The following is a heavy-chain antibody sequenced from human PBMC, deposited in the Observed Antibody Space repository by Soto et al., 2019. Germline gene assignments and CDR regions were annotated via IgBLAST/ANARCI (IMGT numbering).Heavy chain of an antibody. J-gene: IGHJ6*02. CDR3: VRALSSRGSGSPYYYYGMDV. D-gene: IGHD3-10*01. Sequence: PGGSLRLSCAASGFTFSSYSMNWVRQAPGRGLEWVSSISSSSSYIYYADSVKGRFTISRDNAKNSLYLQMNSLRAEDTAVYYCVRALSSRGSGSPYYYYGMDVWGQGTTVTVSS. CDR2: ISSSSSYI. CDR1: GFTFSSYS. V-gene: IGHV3-21*01.